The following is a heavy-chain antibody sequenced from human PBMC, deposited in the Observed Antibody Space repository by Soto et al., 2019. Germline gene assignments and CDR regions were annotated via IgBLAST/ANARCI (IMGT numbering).Heavy chain of an antibody. Sequence: QLQLQESGPGLVEPSETLSLTCTVSGVSISDTSYYWGWIRQPPGKGLEWIGTIYYSGSTYYSPSLKSRVTMSVDTSKNQFFLKLISVTAADTAVYYCARLYPQLDFDYWGQGTLVTVSS. CDR1: GVSISDTSYY. D-gene: IGHD6-13*01. CDR3: ARLYPQLDFDY. J-gene: IGHJ4*02. CDR2: IYYSGST. V-gene: IGHV4-39*01.